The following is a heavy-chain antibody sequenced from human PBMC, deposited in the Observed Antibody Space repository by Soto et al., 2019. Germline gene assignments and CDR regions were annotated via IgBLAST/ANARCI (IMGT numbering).Heavy chain of an antibody. V-gene: IGHV3-30*18. CDR2: ISSGGGLK. D-gene: IGHD3-22*01. J-gene: IGHJ4*02. Sequence: LRLSCAASGFTFSSFGMHWVRQAPGKGLEWVAVISSGGGLKYDADSVKGRFTISRDNSKNTLYLQMNSLRAEDTAIYYCAKETHSNGYGSYFDYWGQGVLVTVSS. CDR1: GFTFSSFG. CDR3: AKETHSNGYGSYFDY.